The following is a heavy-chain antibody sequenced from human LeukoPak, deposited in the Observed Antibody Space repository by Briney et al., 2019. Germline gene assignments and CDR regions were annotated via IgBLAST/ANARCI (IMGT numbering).Heavy chain of an antibody. Sequence: GGSLRLSCAASGFTFSTYTMNWVRQAPGRGLEWVSYISSGSSTIYYADSVKGRFTISRDNAKNSLYLQMNSLRAEDTAVYYCARMGVVPAAIDYWGQRTLVTVSS. D-gene: IGHD2-2*02. J-gene: IGHJ4*02. V-gene: IGHV3-48*04. CDR2: ISSGSSTI. CDR1: GFTFSTYT. CDR3: ARMGVVPAAIDY.